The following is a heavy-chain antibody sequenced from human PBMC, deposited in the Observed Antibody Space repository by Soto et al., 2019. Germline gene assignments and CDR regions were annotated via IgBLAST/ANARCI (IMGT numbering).Heavy chain of an antibody. CDR1: GYTFTSYA. CDR3: ARDDRPVGTMIAGMDV. CDR2: INAGNGNT. V-gene: IGHV1-3*01. Sequence: QVQLVQSGAEVKKPGASVKVSCKASGYTFTSYAMHWVRQAPGQRLEWMGWINAGNGNTKYSQKFQGRVTITRDTSARTAYMELSSLRSEDTAVYYGARDDRPVGTMIAGMDVWGQGTTVTVSS. D-gene: IGHD3-22*01. J-gene: IGHJ6*02.